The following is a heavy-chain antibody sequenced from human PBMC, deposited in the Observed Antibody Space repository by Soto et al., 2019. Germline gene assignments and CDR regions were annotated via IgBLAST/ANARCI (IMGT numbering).Heavy chain of an antibody. J-gene: IGHJ5*02. V-gene: IGHV1-69*13. D-gene: IGHD2-2*01. CDR2: IIPIFGTA. Sequence: SVKVSCKASGGTFSSYAISWVRQAPGQGLEWMGGIIPIFGTANYAQKFQGRVTITADESTSTACMELSSLRSEDTAVYYCAGYCSSTSCYHFDWFDPWGQGTLVTVSS. CDR3: AGYCSSTSCYHFDWFDP. CDR1: GGTFSSYA.